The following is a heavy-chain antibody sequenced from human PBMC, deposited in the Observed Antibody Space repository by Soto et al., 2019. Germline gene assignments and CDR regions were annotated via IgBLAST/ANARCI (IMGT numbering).Heavy chain of an antibody. CDR1: GFTFSSYA. V-gene: IGHV3-23*01. CDR2: VSGSSVST. D-gene: IGHD6-19*01. J-gene: IGHJ4*02. Sequence: GGSLRLSCAASGFTFSSYAMSWVRQAPGKGLEWVSAVSGSSVSTYYADSVKGRFTISRDNSKNTLFLQMSSLRAEDTALYYCAKGYNSGWSFFDYWGQGTLVTVSS. CDR3: AKGYNSGWSFFDY.